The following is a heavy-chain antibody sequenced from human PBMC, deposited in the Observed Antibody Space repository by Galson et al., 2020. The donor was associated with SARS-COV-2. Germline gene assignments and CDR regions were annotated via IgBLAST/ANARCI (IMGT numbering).Heavy chain of an antibody. J-gene: IGHJ6*02. D-gene: IGHD6-19*01. CDR3: ARVRWLTGGMDV. CDR1: GYTFTSYD. V-gene: IGHV1-8*01. Sequence: ASVKVSCKASGYTFTSYDINWVRQATGQGLEWMGWMNPNSGNTGYAQKFQGRVTMTRNTSISTAYMELSSLRSEDTAVYYCARVRWLTGGMDVWGQGTTVTVSS. CDR2: MNPNSGNT.